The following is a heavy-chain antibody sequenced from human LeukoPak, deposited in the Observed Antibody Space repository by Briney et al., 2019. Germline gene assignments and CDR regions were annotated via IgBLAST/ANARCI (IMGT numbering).Heavy chain of an antibody. J-gene: IGHJ4*02. CDR3: ARARRIQLWTSEGLGY. Sequence: GGSLRLSCAASGFIFSSYSMNWVRQAPGKGLEWVSYISSSSSTIYYADSVKGRFTISRDNAKNSLYLQMNSLRAEDTAVYYCARARRIQLWTSEGLGYWGQGTLVTVSS. CDR2: ISSSSSTI. V-gene: IGHV3-48*01. D-gene: IGHD5-18*01. CDR1: GFIFSSYS.